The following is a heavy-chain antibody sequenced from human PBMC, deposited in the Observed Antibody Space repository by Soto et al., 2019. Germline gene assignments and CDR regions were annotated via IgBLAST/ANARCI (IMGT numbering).Heavy chain of an antibody. D-gene: IGHD5-18*01. V-gene: IGHV6-1*01. CDR2: TYYRSKWYN. CDR3: ARNSYGYSGYYYYGMDV. CDR1: GDSVSSNSAA. Sequence: SQTLSLTCAISGDSVSSNSAAWNWIRQSPSRGLEWLGRTYYRSKWYNDYAVSVKSRITINPDTSKNQFSLQLNSVTPGDTAVYYCARNSYGYSGYYYYGMDVWGQGTTVTVSS. J-gene: IGHJ6*02.